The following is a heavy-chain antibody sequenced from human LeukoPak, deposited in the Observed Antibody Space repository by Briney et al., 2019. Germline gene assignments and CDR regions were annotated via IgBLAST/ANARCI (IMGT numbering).Heavy chain of an antibody. CDR2: ISSSGSTI. Sequence: PGGSLRLSCAVSGFTFSSYEINWVRQAPGKGLEWVSFISSSGSTIYYADSVKGRFTISRDNAKNSLYLQMNSLRAEDTAVYYCARASRGSGAFDTWGQGTMVTVSS. V-gene: IGHV3-48*03. J-gene: IGHJ3*02. CDR1: GFTFSSYE. D-gene: IGHD6-25*01. CDR3: ARASRGSGAFDT.